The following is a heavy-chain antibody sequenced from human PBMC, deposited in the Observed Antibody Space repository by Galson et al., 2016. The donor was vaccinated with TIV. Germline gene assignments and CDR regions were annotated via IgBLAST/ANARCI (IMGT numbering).Heavy chain of an antibody. Sequence: QSGAEVKKPGESLKISCQGSGYSFSSYWIAWVRQMPGEGLEWMGVIYAGDSDTRYSPSFQGQVTISADKSISTAYLQWSRLRASDTAMYYCARAGGATDYWGQGTLVTVSS. V-gene: IGHV5-51*01. CDR1: GYSFSSYW. CDR2: IYAGDSDT. CDR3: ARAGGATDY. D-gene: IGHD3-10*01. J-gene: IGHJ4*02.